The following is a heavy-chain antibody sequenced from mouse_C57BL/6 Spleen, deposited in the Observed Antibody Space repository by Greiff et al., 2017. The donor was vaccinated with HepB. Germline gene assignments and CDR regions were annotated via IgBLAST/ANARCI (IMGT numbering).Heavy chain of an antibody. V-gene: IGHV1-53*01. Sequence: QVHVKQPGTELVKPGASVKLSCKASGYTFTSYWMHWVKQRPGQGLEWIGNINPSNGGTNYNEKFKSKATLTVDKSSSTAYMQLSSLTSEDSAVYYCAREVTTGDFDVWGTGTTVTVSS. J-gene: IGHJ1*03. D-gene: IGHD2-1*01. CDR1: GYTFTSYW. CDR3: AREVTTGDFDV. CDR2: INPSNGGT.